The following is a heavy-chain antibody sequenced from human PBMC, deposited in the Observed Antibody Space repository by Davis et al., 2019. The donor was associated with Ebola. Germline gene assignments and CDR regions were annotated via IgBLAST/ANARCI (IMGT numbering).Heavy chain of an antibody. Sequence: SETLSLTCTVSGGSISGTYYWSWIRQPPGKGLEWIGYIYYNGSPNYHPSLKSRVTISVDTSKNQFSLKLSSVTAADTAVYYCARWGGMDVWGKGTTVTVSS. CDR2: IYYNGSP. D-gene: IGHD3-16*01. V-gene: IGHV4-59*08. CDR1: GGSISGTYY. J-gene: IGHJ6*04. CDR3: ARWGGMDV.